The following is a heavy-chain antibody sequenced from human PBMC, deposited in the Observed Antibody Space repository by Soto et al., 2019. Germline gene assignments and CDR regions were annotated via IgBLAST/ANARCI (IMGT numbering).Heavy chain of an antibody. CDR1: GFTFSSYG. D-gene: IGHD2-2*01. CDR3: ARASFLPQPNAFDI. V-gene: IGHV3-21*05. Sequence: GGSLRLSCAASGFTFSSYGMHWVRQAPGKGLEWVSYISSSSSYTNYADSVKGRFTISRDNAKNSLYLQMNSLRAEDTAVYYCARASFLPQPNAFDIWGQGTMVTVSS. CDR2: ISSSSSYT. J-gene: IGHJ3*02.